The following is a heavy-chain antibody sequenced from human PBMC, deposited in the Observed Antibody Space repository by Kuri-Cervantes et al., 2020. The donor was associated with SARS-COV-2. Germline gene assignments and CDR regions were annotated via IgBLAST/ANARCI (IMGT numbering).Heavy chain of an antibody. J-gene: IGHJ4*02. V-gene: IGHV3-21*01. D-gene: IGHD3-10*01. CDR2: ISTSSSYI. CDR3: ARDGSGTFYWMEYFDY. Sequence: GESLKISCAASGFTFSSYSMNWVRQAPGKGLEWVSSISTSSSYIYYADSVKGRFTISRDNAEDSLYLQMNSLRAEDTAVYYCARDGSGTFYWMEYFDYWGQGTLVTVSS. CDR1: GFTFSSYS.